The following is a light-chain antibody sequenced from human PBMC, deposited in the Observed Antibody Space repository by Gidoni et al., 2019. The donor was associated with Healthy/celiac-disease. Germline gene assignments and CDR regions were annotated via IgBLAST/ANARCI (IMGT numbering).Light chain of an antibody. J-gene: IGLJ2*01. Sequence: SYELTQQSSVSVSPGQTARITCSGDVLEKKYARWFQQNTGQAPVLVIYKDSKRPSGIHERFSGSSSGTTFTLTISGAQVEDEADYYCYSAADNNLVFGGGTKLTVL. V-gene: IGLV3-27*01. CDR1: VLEKKY. CDR2: KDS. CDR3: YSAADNNLV.